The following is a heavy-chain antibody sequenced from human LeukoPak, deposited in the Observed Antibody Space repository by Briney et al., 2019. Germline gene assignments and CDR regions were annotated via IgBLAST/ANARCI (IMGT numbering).Heavy chain of an antibody. CDR1: GYTFTGYY. Sequence: SVKVSCKASGYTFTGYYIHWVRQAPGQGLEWMGWINPNSGGTNYAQKFQGRVTMTRDTSISTAYMELSRLRSDDTAVYYCARDPVSIAARRDYYYGMDVWGQGTTVTVSS. V-gene: IGHV1-2*02. CDR3: ARDPVSIAARRDYYYGMDV. CDR2: INPNSGGT. D-gene: IGHD6-6*01. J-gene: IGHJ6*02.